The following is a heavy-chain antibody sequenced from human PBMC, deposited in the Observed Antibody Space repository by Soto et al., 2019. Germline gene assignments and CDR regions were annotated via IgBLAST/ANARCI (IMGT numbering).Heavy chain of an antibody. D-gene: IGHD4-17*01. V-gene: IGHV4-30-4*01. CDR1: GVSIGSGNYY. CDR3: ATMGTPVTGLYYFDY. CDR2: ISYSGTT. Sequence: SETLSLTCTVPGVSIGSGNYYWSWIRQPPGKGLEWIGFISYSGTTHYSASLRSRVSISVDTSKNQFSLDLSSVTAADTAVYYCATMGTPVTGLYYFDYWGQGTLVTVSS. J-gene: IGHJ4*02.